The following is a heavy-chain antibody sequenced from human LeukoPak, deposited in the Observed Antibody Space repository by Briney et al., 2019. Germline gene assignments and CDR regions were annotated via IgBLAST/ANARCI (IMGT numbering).Heavy chain of an antibody. CDR1: GFTFSNAW. D-gene: IGHD2-2*01. V-gene: IGHV3-15*01. CDR3: TPPVRYQLLSYLRGDY. CDR2: IKSKTDGGTT. J-gene: IGHJ4*02. Sequence: PGGSLRLSCAASGFTFSNAWMSWVRQAPGKGLEWVGRIKSKTDGGTTDYAAPVKGRFTISRDDSKNTLYLKMNSLKTEDTAVYYCTPPVRYQLLSYLRGDYWGQGTLVTVSS.